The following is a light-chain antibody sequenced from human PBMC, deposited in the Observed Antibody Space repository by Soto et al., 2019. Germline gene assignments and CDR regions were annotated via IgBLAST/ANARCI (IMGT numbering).Light chain of an antibody. V-gene: IGKV1-39*01. CDR1: QKIGKN. CDR2: AAS. J-gene: IGKJ1*01. Sequence: DIQMTQSPSSLSASVGDRVSVTCRASQKIGKNLNWYQQKPGKAPKLLVYAASTLQSGVPSRFNGSGSGTDFTLTISSLQPEDFATYYCQQNVSPPSWTFGQGTKVEIK. CDR3: QQNVSPPSWT.